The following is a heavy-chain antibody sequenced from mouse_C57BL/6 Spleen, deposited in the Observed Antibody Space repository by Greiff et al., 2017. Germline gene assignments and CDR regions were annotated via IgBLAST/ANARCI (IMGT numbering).Heavy chain of an antibody. Sequence: VKLQESGAELVKPGASVKISCTASGYAFSSYWLNWVQQRPGKGLKWIGQLYPGDGATNYNGTFKGKATLTADQSSSTAYMQLSSLTSEDSAVYFCARSGPSSGYDYWDRDATHRLS. D-gene: IGHD3-2*02. J-gene: IGHJ2*01. CDR1: GYAFSSYW. V-gene: IGHV1-80*01. CDR2: LYPGDGAT. CDR3: ARSGPSSGYDY.